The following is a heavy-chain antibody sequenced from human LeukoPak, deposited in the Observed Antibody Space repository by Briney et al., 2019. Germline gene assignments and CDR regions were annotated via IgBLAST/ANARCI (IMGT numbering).Heavy chain of an antibody. J-gene: IGHJ4*02. CDR2: ISGSGGST. CDR3: AKDVLRFLEWFRDY. V-gene: IGHV3-23*01. D-gene: IGHD3-3*01. Sequence: PGGSLRLSCAASGFTFSSYAMSWVRQAPGKGLEWVSAISGSGGSTYYADSVKGRFTISRDNSKNTLYLQMNSLRAEDTAVYYCAKDVLRFLEWFRDYWGQGTLVTVSS. CDR1: GFTFSSYA.